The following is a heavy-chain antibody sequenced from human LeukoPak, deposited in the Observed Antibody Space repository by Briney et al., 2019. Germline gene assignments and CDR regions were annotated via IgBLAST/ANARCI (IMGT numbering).Heavy chain of an antibody. J-gene: IGHJ4*02. CDR3: ARDCLGDGYNCDY. D-gene: IGHD5-24*01. CDR1: GFTVSSNY. CDR2: IYSGGST. V-gene: IGHV3-66*02. Sequence: GGSLRLSCAASGFTVSSNYMSWVRQAPGKGLEWVSVIYSGGSTYYADSVKGRFTISRDNSKNTLCLQMNSLRAEDTAVYYCARDCLGDGYNCDYWGQGTLVTVSS.